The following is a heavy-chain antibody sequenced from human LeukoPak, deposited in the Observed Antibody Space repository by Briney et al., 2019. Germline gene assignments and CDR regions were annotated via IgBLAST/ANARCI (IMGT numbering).Heavy chain of an antibody. J-gene: IGHJ6*02. CDR2: IIPIFGTA. CDR3: ARAVVVVAATPGSVRGYYYYYGMDV. V-gene: IGHV1-69*13. D-gene: IGHD2-15*01. Sequence: SVKVSCKASGGTFSSYAISWVRQAPGQGLEWMGGIIPIFGTANYAQKFQGRVTITADESTSTAYVELSSLRSEDTAVYYCARAVVVVAATPGSVRGYYYYYGMDVWGQGTTVTVSS. CDR1: GGTFSSYA.